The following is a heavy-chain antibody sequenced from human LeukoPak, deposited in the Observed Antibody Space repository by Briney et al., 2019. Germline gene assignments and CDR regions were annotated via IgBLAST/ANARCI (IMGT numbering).Heavy chain of an antibody. CDR3: ANRPSTYYYDSSGHY. J-gene: IGHJ4*02. CDR1: GFTFSSYA. Sequence: QPGGSLRLPCAASGFTFSSYAMSWVRQAPGKGLEWLSATSASGGSTYYADSVKGRFTISRDNSKNTLYLQMNSLRAEDTAVYYCANRPSTYYYDSSGHYWGQGTLVTVSS. D-gene: IGHD3-22*01. V-gene: IGHV3-23*01. CDR2: TSASGGST.